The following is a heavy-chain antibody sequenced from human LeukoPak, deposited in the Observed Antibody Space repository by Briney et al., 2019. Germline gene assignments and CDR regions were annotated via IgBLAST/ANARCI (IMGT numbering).Heavy chain of an antibody. Sequence: GASVKVSCKASGYTFSSYGISWVRQAPGQGLEWMGWISADNGNTNYVQKFQGRVTMTTDTSTSAAYMELRSLRSDDTAVYYCARVLGAAPTLGDYWGQGTLVTVSS. J-gene: IGHJ4*02. CDR2: ISADNGNT. D-gene: IGHD1-26*01. CDR3: ARVLGAAPTLGDY. CDR1: GYTFSSYG. V-gene: IGHV1-18*01.